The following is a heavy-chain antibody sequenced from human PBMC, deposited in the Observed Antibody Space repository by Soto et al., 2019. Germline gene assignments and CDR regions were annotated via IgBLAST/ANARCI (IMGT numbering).Heavy chain of an antibody. CDR1: GFTFSSYG. V-gene: IGHV3-33*01. Sequence: GGSLRLSCAASGFTFSSYGMHWVRQAPGKGLEWVAVIWYDGSNKYYADSVKGRFTISRDNSKNTLYLQMNSLRAEDTAVYYCARVGRDYCSGGSCYSESNWFDPWGQGTLVTVSS. D-gene: IGHD2-15*01. J-gene: IGHJ5*02. CDR3: ARVGRDYCSGGSCYSESNWFDP. CDR2: IWYDGSNK.